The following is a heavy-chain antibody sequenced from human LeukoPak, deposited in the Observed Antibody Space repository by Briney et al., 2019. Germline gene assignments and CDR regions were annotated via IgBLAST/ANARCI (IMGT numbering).Heavy chain of an antibody. CDR2: ISYSGNT. D-gene: IGHD3-22*01. CDR3: ARAVTVDYYDSSGYYDY. Sequence: SETLSLTCTVSGGSIISSDYHWGWVRQPPGKGLEWIGTISYSGNTDYNPSLKSRVTISVDTSKNQFSLKLSSVTAADTAVYYCARAVTVDYYDSSGYYDYWGQGTLVTVSS. J-gene: IGHJ4*02. CDR1: GGSIISSDYH. V-gene: IGHV4-39*07.